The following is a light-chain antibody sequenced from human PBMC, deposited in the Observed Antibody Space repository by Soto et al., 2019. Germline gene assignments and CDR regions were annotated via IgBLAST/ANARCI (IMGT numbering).Light chain of an antibody. J-gene: IGKJ1*01. V-gene: IGKV3-15*01. Sequence: EIVVTQSPATLSVSPGERATLSCRASQSLSNNLAWYQQKPGQAPRLLISGASTRATGVAARFSGSVSGTELTRTISSLQSEDFAFYYCQHYSDWPRTFGKVTKV. CDR1: QSLSNN. CDR2: GAS. CDR3: QHYSDWPRT.